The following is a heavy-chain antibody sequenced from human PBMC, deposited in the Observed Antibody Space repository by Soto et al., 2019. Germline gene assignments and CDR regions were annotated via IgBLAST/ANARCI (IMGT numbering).Heavy chain of an antibody. Sequence: GASVKVSCKASGYTFTSYYMHWVRQAPGQGLEWMGIINPSGGSTSYAQKFQGRVTMTRDTSTSTVYMELSSLRSEDTAVYYCARVEDILTGYSYYYGMDVWGQGTTVNVSS. CDR2: INPSGGST. V-gene: IGHV1-46*01. CDR3: ARVEDILTGYSYYYGMDV. J-gene: IGHJ6*02. D-gene: IGHD3-9*01. CDR1: GYTFTSYY.